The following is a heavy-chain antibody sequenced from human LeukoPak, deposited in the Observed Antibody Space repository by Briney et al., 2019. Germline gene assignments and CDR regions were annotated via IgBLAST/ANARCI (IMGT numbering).Heavy chain of an antibody. D-gene: IGHD5-18*01. CDR3: ARHVPDTAPYGMDV. J-gene: IGHJ6*02. CDR2: IYPGDSDT. V-gene: IGHV5-51*01. Sequence: IYPGDSDTRYSPSFQGQVTISADKSISTAYVQWSSLKASDTAMYYCARHVPDTAPYGMDVWGQGTTVTVSS.